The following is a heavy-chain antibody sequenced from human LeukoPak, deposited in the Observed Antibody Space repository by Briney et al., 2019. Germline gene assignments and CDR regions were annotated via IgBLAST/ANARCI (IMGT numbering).Heavy chain of an antibody. J-gene: IGHJ3*02. CDR2: ISYDGNTK. CDR1: GFTFSTYG. D-gene: IGHD3-10*01. V-gene: IGHV3-30*03. CDR3: AIPYSYASGSPADVFDI. Sequence: AGGSLRLSCAASGFTFSTYGMHWVPQAPGKGLEWVSAISYDGNTKFYADSVRGRLTISRDNSRNTLYLQINSLRAEDTAVYFCAIPYSYASGSPADVFDIWGQGTMVTVSS.